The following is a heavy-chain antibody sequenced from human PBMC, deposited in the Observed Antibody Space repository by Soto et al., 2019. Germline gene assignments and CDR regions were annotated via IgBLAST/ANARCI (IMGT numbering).Heavy chain of an antibody. D-gene: IGHD6-19*01. J-gene: IGHJ4*02. V-gene: IGHV1-18*01. CDR3: ASATSIAVAGKET. Sequence: QVQLVQSGGEVKKPGASVKVCCKASGDTVTKYGISWVRQTPGQGLEWLGWISFYNGHTNYALKFQDRITFTTDTSTSTASMELRSLTSDDTAVYYCASATSIAVAGKETWGQGTLVTVSS. CDR2: ISFYNGHT. CDR1: GDTVTKYG.